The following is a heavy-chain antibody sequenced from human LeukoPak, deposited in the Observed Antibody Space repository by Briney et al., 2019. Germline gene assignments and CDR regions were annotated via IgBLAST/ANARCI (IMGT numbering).Heavy chain of an antibody. D-gene: IGHD3-22*01. CDR2: IYHSGST. CDR3: ARGDYYDSSGFDY. Sequence: PSQTLSLTCAVSGGSISSGGYSWSWIRQPPGKGLEWIGYIYHSGSTYYNPSLKSRVTISVDRSKNQFSLKLSPVTAADTAVYYCARGDYYDSSGFDYWGQGTLVTVSS. J-gene: IGHJ4*02. CDR1: GGSISSGGYS. V-gene: IGHV4-30-2*01.